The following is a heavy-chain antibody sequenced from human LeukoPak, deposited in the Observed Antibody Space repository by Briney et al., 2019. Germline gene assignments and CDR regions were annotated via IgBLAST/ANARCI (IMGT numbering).Heavy chain of an antibody. Sequence: GASVKVSCKASGGTFSSYAISWVRQAPGQGLEWMGGIIPIFGTANYAQKFQGRVTITADKSTSTAYMELSSLRSEDTAVYYCARFVFSLRYFDWYPVYYFDYWGQGTLVTVSS. CDR2: IIPIFGTA. J-gene: IGHJ4*02. D-gene: IGHD3-9*01. V-gene: IGHV1-69*06. CDR1: GGTFSSYA. CDR3: ARFVFSLRYFDWYPVYYFDY.